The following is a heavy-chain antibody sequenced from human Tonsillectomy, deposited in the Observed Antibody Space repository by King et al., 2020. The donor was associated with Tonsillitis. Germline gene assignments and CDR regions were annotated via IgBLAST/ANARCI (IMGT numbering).Heavy chain of an antibody. CDR1: GFTVSSNY. V-gene: IGHV3-53*04. J-gene: IGHJ4*02. CDR3: ARAVGGSYFY. CDR2: IYSGGNT. Sequence: VQLVESGGGLVQPGGSLRLSCAASGFTVSSNYMSWVRQAPGKGLEWVSVIYSGGNTYYADSVKGRFTISRHNSNNTLYLQMNSLRPEDTAVYYCARAVGGSYFYWGQGTLVTVSS. D-gene: IGHD1-26*01.